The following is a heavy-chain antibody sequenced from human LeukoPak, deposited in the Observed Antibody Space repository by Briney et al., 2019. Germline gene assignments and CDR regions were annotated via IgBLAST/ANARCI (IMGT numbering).Heavy chain of an antibody. CDR3: ANEKYSSSWGDY. Sequence: GGSLRLSCAASGFTFSSYGMNWVRQAPGKGLEWVAVVSYDGSNKYYADSVKGRFTISRDNSKNTLYLQMNSLRAEDTAVYYCANEKYSSSWGDYWGQGTLVTVSS. CDR1: GFTFSSYG. CDR2: VSYDGSNK. V-gene: IGHV3-30*18. J-gene: IGHJ4*02. D-gene: IGHD6-13*01.